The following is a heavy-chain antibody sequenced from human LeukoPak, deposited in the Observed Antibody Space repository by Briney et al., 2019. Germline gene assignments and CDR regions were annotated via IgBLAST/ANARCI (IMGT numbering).Heavy chain of an antibody. D-gene: IGHD6-13*01. CDR1: GGTFSSYD. J-gene: IGHJ5*02. Sequence: ASVKVSCKASGGTFSSYDINWVRQATGQGLEWMGWMNPNSGNTGYAQKFQGRVTMTRNTSISTAYMELSSLRSEDTAVYYCAKIAAAGTANWFDPWGQGTLVTVSS. CDR3: AKIAAAGTANWFDP. V-gene: IGHV1-8*02. CDR2: MNPNSGNT.